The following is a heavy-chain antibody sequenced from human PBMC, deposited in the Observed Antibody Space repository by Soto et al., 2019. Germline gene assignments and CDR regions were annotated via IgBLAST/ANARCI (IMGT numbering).Heavy chain of an antibody. CDR1: GGSISSSSYY. CDR2: IYYSGST. CDR3: ARLGIAVAGFDY. Sequence: QLQLQESGPGLVKPSETLSLTCTVSGGSISSSSYYWGWIRQPPGKGLVWIGSIYYSGSTYYNPSLKSRVTISVDTSKNQFSLKLSSVTAADTAVYYCARLGIAVAGFDYWGQGTLVTVSS. J-gene: IGHJ4*02. D-gene: IGHD6-19*01. V-gene: IGHV4-39*01.